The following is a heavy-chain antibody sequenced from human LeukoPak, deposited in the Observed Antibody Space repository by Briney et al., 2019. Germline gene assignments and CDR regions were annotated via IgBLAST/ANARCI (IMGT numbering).Heavy chain of an antibody. CDR2: RRQDGSEK. Sequence: GGSLRLSCEASGFTFSDFWMSWVRQAPGNGLEWVANRRQDGSEKNYVDSVKGRFTISRDNAQNLLYLQMESLRAEDTAIYYCARDSRQGGTCDYWGQGTLVTVSS. CDR1: GFTFSDFW. CDR3: ARDSRQGGTCDY. J-gene: IGHJ4*02. V-gene: IGHV3-7*01. D-gene: IGHD3-16*01.